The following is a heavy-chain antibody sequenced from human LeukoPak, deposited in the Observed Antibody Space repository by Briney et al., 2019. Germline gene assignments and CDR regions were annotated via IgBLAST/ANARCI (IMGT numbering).Heavy chain of an antibody. CDR2: IKQDGSEK. J-gene: IGHJ4*02. D-gene: IGHD5-24*01. Sequence: GGSLRLSCAASGFTFSSYWMSWVRQAPGKGLEWVANIKQDGSEKCYVDSVKGRFTISRDNAKNSLYLQMNSLRAEDTAVYYCASWRWLQSDFDYWGQGTLVTVSS. CDR3: ASWRWLQSDFDY. V-gene: IGHV3-7*01. CDR1: GFTFSSYW.